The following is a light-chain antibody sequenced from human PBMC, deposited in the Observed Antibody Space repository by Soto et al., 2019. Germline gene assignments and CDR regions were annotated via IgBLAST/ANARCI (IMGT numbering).Light chain of an antibody. CDR3: QQYNSWPLT. V-gene: IGKV3-20*01. CDR2: GAS. J-gene: IGKJ4*01. CDR1: QSVSNSY. Sequence: EIVLTQSPGTLSLSPGERATLSCRTSQSVSNSYIAWYQQKPGQAPRLLIYGASNRATGIPDRFSGIGSGTDFSLTISSLQSEDFAVYYCQQYNSWPLTFGGGTKVEIK.